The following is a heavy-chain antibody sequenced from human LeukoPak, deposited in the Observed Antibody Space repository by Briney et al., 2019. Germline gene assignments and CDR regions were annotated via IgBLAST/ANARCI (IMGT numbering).Heavy chain of an antibody. Sequence: GGSLRLSCAASGFTFSTYEMNWVRQAPGRGLEGVSYISSGGSTTYYADSVKGRLTISRDNAKNSLYLQMNNLRGDDTAVYYCARRYCSSTSCTLDYWGQGTQVTVSS. CDR3: ARRYCSSTSCTLDY. V-gene: IGHV3-48*03. CDR2: ISSGGSTT. J-gene: IGHJ4*02. D-gene: IGHD2-2*01. CDR1: GFTFSTYE.